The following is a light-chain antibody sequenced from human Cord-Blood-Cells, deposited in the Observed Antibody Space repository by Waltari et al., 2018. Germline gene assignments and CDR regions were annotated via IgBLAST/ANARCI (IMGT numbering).Light chain of an antibody. CDR1: SSDVGGSNY. Sequence: QSALTQPASVSGSPGQSITISCTGTSSDVGGSNYVSWYQQHPGKAPKLMIYEGSNRPSGVANRFSGSKSGNTASLTISGLQAEDEADNYCSSYTSSSTLVFGGATKLTGL. CDR2: EGS. CDR3: SSYTSSSTLV. V-gene: IGLV2-14*01. J-gene: IGLJ2*01.